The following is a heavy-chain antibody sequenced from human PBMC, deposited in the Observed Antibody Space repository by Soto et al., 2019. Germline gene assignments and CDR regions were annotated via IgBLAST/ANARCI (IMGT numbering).Heavy chain of an antibody. CDR3: ARDVAVAGRPFDY. D-gene: IGHD6-19*01. Sequence: ESGGGVVQPGRSLRLSCAASGFTFSSYAMHWVRQAPGKGLEWVAVISYDGSNKYYADSVKGRFTISRDNSKNTLYLQMNSLRAEDTAVYYCARDVAVAGRPFDYWGQGTLVTVSS. CDR2: ISYDGSNK. V-gene: IGHV3-30-3*01. J-gene: IGHJ4*02. CDR1: GFTFSSYA.